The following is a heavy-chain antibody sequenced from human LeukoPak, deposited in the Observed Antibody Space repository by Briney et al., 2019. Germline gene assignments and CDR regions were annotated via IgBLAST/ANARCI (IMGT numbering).Heavy chain of an antibody. CDR3: ARSSQNYFDY. CDR1: GGTFSSYA. CDR2: IIPIFGTA. J-gene: IGHJ4*02. V-gene: IGHV1-69*05. Sequence: AASVKVSCKASGGTFSSYAISWVRQAPGQGLEWMGGIIPIFGTANYAQKFQGRVTITTDESTSTAYMELSGLRSEDTAVYYCARSSQNYFDYWGQGTLVTVSS.